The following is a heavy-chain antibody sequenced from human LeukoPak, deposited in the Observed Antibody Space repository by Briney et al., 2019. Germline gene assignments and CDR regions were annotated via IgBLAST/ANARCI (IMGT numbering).Heavy chain of an antibody. CDR1: GFTFSSYA. J-gene: IGHJ3*01. CDR2: ISGSGGSK. CDR3: TTVRS. D-gene: IGHD4-17*01. V-gene: IGHV3-23*01. Sequence: PGGSLRLSCVASGFTFSSYAMSWVRQAPGKGLEWVSAISGSGGSKYYEDSVKGRFTISRDNSKNTLYLRMNSLKTEDTAVYYCTTVRSWGQGTMVTVSS.